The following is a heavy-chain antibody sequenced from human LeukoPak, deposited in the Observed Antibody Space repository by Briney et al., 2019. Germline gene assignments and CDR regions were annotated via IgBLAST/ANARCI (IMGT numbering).Heavy chain of an antibody. Sequence: PGGSLRLSCAASGFTFSSYAMSWVRQAPGKGLEWVSAISGSGGSTYYADSVEGRFTISRDNSKNTLYLQMNSLRAEDTAVYYCAKASSIAARRDWFDPWGQGTLVTVSS. D-gene: IGHD6-6*01. CDR1: GFTFSSYA. J-gene: IGHJ5*02. V-gene: IGHV3-23*01. CDR2: ISGSGGST. CDR3: AKASSIAARRDWFDP.